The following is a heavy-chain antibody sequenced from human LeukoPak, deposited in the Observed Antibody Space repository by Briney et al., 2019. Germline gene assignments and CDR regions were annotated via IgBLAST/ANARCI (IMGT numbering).Heavy chain of an antibody. CDR1: GGSISSYY. J-gene: IGHJ4*02. Sequence: SETLSLTCTVSGGSISSYYWSWIRQPAGKGLEWIGRIYTSGSTNYNPSLKSQVTMSVDTSKNQFSLKLSSVTAADTAVYYCARGVAVAGTGRERPGYQFDYWGQGTLVTVSS. CDR2: IYTSGST. D-gene: IGHD6-19*01. CDR3: ARGVAVAGTGRERPGYQFDY. V-gene: IGHV4-4*07.